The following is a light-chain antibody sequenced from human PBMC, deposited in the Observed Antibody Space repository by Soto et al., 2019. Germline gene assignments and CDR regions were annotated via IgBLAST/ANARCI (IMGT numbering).Light chain of an antibody. CDR1: QSISRY. CDR2: GAS. Sequence: DIQMTQSPSSLSASVGDRVTITCRASQSISRYLNWYQHKPGEAPRLLMYGASSLQSGVPSRFSGSGSGKDFTLTSSSLQPEDFAIYYCQQSYSTLRTFGQGTKVEIK. V-gene: IGKV1-39*01. CDR3: QQSYSTLRT. J-gene: IGKJ1*01.